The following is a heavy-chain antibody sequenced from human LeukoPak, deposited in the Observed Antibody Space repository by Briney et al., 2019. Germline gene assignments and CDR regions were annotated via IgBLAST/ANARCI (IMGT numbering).Heavy chain of an antibody. D-gene: IGHD6-19*01. CDR2: INHSGST. V-gene: IGHV4-34*01. J-gene: IGHJ4*02. Sequence: SETLSLTCTVSGGSISSYYWSWIRQPPGKGLEWIGEINHSGSTNYNPSLKSRVTISVDTSKNQFSLKLSSVTAADTAVYYCARELYSSGWYGVYYFDYWGQRTLVTVSS. CDR3: ARELYSSGWYGVYYFDY. CDR1: GGSISSYY.